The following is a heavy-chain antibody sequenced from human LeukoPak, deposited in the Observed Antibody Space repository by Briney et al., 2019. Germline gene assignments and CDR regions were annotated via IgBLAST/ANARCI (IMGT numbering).Heavy chain of an antibody. CDR1: GYTFTGYY. V-gene: IGHV1-2*02. CDR2: INPNSGGT. J-gene: IGHJ4*02. Sequence: ASVKVSCKASGYTFTGYYMHWVRQAPGQGLEWMGWINPNSGGTNYAQKFQGRVTMTRDTSISTAYMELSRLRSDDTAVYYCARDHQGSGYSSDLGYWGQGTLVTVSS. D-gene: IGHD6-19*01. CDR3: ARDHQGSGYSSDLGY.